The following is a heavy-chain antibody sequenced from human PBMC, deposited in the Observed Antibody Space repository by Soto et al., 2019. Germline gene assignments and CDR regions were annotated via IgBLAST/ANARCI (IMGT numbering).Heavy chain of an antibody. CDR3: AHRIAAAGTRPYYYYGMDV. CDR2: IYWNDDK. D-gene: IGHD6-13*01. J-gene: IGHJ6*02. CDR1: GFSLSTSGVG. Sequence: SGPTLVNPTPTLTLTCTVSGFSLSTSGVGVGWIRQPPGKALEWLALIYWNDDKRYSPSLKSRLTITKDTSKNQVVLTMTNMDPVDTATYYCAHRIAAAGTRPYYYYGMDVWGQGTTVTVSS. V-gene: IGHV2-5*01.